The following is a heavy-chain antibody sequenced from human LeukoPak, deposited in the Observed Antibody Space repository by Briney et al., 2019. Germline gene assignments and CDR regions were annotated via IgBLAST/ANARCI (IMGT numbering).Heavy chain of an antibody. D-gene: IGHD6-19*01. CDR1: GGSISSYY. J-gene: IGHJ2*01. CDR3: ARDYTAVAADWFFDL. V-gene: IGHV4-59*01. Sequence: SETLSLTCTVSGGSISSYYWSWIRQPPGKGLEWIGYISYSGSTNYNPSLKSRVTISVDTSKNQFSLNLSSVTAADTAVYYCARDYTAVAADWFFDLWGRGTLVTVSS. CDR2: ISYSGST.